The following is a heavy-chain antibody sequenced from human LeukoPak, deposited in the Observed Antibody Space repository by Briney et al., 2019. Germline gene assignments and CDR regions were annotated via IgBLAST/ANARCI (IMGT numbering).Heavy chain of an antibody. CDR1: GFTFSSYA. CDR3: AKDRRRSGSPTKGYYYGMDV. Sequence: GGSLRLSCAASGFTFSSYAMHWVRQAPGKGLEWVAVISYDGSNKYYADSVKGRFTISRGNSKNTLYLQMNSLRAEDTAVYYCAKDRRRSGSPTKGYYYGMDVWGQGTTVTVSS. J-gene: IGHJ6*02. D-gene: IGHD1-26*01. V-gene: IGHV3-30-3*01. CDR2: ISYDGSNK.